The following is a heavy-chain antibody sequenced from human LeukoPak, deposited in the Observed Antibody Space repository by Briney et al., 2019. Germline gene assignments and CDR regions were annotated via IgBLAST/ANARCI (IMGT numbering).Heavy chain of an antibody. J-gene: IGHJ4*02. V-gene: IGHV3-21*01. CDR3: ARGPGSGWYNY. Sequence: GGSLRLSCAASGFTFSSYAMNWVRQAPGKGLEWVSSISSSSSYIYYADSLKGRFTISRDDAKNSLYLQMNSLRAEDTAVYFCARGPGSGWYNYWGQGTLVTVSS. CDR2: ISSSSSYI. D-gene: IGHD6-19*01. CDR1: GFTFSSYA.